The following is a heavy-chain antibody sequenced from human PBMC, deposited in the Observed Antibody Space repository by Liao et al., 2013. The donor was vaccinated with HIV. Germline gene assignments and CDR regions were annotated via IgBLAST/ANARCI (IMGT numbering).Heavy chain of an antibody. CDR1: DGSISSYY. CDR3: ASGGYSSSRFDY. CDR2: IYYSGST. Sequence: QVQLQESGPGLVKPSETLSLTCTVSDGSISSYYWSWIRQPPGKGLEWIGYIYYSGSTNYNPSLKSRVTISVDTSKNQFSLKLRSVTAADTAVYYCASGGYSSSRFDYWGQETLVTVSS. D-gene: IGHD6-13*01. V-gene: IGHV4-59*01. J-gene: IGHJ4*02.